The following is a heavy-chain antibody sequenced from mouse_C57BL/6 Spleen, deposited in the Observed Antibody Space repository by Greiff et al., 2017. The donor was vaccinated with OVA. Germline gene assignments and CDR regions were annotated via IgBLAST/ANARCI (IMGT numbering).Heavy chain of an antibody. CDR3: AIDDYDWFAY. J-gene: IGHJ3*01. CDR2: IHPSDSDT. CDR1: GYTFTSYW. Sequence: QVQLQQPGAELVKPGASVKVSCKASGYTFTSYWMHWVKQRPGQGLEWIGRIHPSDSDTNYNQQFRGKATLTVDKSSSTAYMQLSSLTSEVSAVYYCAIDDYDWFAYWGQGTLVTVSA. V-gene: IGHV1-74*01. D-gene: IGHD2-4*01.